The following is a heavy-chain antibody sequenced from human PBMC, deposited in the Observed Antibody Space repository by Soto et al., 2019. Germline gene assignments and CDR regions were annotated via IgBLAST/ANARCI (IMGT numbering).Heavy chain of an antibody. D-gene: IGHD6-19*01. Sequence: QVQLVQSGAEVKKPGASVKVSCKASGYTFTSYAMHWVRQAPGQRLEWMGWINAGNGNTKYSQKFQGRVTITRDTSASTAYMELSSLRSEDSAVYYCARHEARIAVADTFYFDYWGLGNLVTVSS. V-gene: IGHV1-3*01. CDR2: INAGNGNT. J-gene: IGHJ4*02. CDR3: ARHEARIAVADTFYFDY. CDR1: GYTFTSYA.